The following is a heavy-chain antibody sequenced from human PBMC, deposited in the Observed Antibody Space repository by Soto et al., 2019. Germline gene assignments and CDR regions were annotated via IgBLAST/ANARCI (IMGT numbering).Heavy chain of an antibody. D-gene: IGHD6-13*01. J-gene: IGHJ6*02. CDR2: ISAYNGNT. Sequence: GASVKVSCKASGYTFTSYGISWVRQAPGQGLEWMGWISAYNGNTNYAQKLQGRVTMTTDTSTSTAYMELSSLRSEDTAVYYCAAGEDSSSWYDLDYYYYYGMDVWGQGTTVTVSS. V-gene: IGHV1-18*04. CDR1: GYTFTSYG. CDR3: AAGEDSSSWYDLDYYYYYGMDV.